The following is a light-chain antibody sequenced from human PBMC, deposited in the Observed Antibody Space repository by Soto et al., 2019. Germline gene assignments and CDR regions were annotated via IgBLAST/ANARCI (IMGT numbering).Light chain of an antibody. V-gene: IGKV3D-20*02. CDR2: GAS. CDR3: QQRTNWPPIT. J-gene: IGKJ5*01. Sequence: EIVLTQSPGTLSLSPGERATLSCRASQIVTSTYLAWFQQKPGQAPRLLIYGASTRATGIPDRFSGSGSGTDFTLTISSLEPEDFAVYYCQQRTNWPPITFGQGTRLEIK. CDR1: QIVTSTY.